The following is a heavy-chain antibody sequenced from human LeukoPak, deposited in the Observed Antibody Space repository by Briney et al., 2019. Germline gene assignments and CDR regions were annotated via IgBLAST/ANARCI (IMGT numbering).Heavy chain of an antibody. CDR2: INPSSYNT. Sequence: ASVKVSCKASGYTFTSYYMHWVRQAPGQGLEWMGIINPSSYNTSCAQRIQCIVTMATDTSTSTINMELRSLRSEDTAVYYGARAQQLESFHRGGQGTLVTGPS. CDR1: GYTFTSYY. CDR3: ARAQQLESFHR. J-gene: IGHJ1*01. V-gene: IGHV1-46*01. D-gene: IGHD6-6*01.